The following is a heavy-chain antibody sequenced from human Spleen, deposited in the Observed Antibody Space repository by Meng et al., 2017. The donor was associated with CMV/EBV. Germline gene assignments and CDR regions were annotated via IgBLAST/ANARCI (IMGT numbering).Heavy chain of an antibody. CDR1: GGSVTIGSYY. CDR3: ARGSSSYFDF. J-gene: IGHJ4*02. Sequence: LTCSVSGGSVTIGSYYWSWIRQPPGKGLEWLGYIYYTGSTSYNPSLKSRVTISLDTSKNQFSLRLSSVTAADTAVYYCARGSSSYFDFWGRGTLVTVPS. V-gene: IGHV4-61*01. CDR2: IYYTGST. D-gene: IGHD6-6*01.